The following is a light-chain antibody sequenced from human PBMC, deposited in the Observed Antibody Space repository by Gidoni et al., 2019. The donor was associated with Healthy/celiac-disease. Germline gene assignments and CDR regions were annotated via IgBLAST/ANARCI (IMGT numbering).Light chain of an antibody. J-gene: IGLJ2*01. CDR3: QSYDSSLSGAVV. CDR2: GNS. Sequence: QSGLTQPPSVPGAPGPRVTISCTGSSSNIGAGYDVHWYQQLPGTAPNLLIYGNSNRPSGVPDRFSGSKSGTSASLAITGLQAEDEADYYCQSYDSSLSGAVVFGGGTKLTVL. CDR1: SSNIGAGYD. V-gene: IGLV1-40*01.